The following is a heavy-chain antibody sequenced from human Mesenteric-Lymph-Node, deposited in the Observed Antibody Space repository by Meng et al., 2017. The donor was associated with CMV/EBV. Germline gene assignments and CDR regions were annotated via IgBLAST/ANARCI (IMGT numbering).Heavy chain of an antibody. CDR2: IYSGGATT. D-gene: IGHD2-2*02. Sequence: GGSLRLSCAASGFTFSTYAMSWIRQAPGKGLEWVSVIYSGGATTYYADSVEGRFTISRDNSKNTLFLQMNSLRAGDTAVYFCAAGEGLYCSTITCSTSQWYFDYWGQGTMVTVSS. CDR3: AAGEGLYCSTITCSTSQWYFDY. CDR1: GFTFSTYA. J-gene: IGHJ4*02. V-gene: IGHV3-23*03.